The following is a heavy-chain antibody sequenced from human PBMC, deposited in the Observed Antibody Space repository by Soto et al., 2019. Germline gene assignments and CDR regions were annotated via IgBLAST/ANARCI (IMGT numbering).Heavy chain of an antibody. D-gene: IGHD3-3*01. CDR1: GCTFDDYS. Sequence: PGRSWSLCCTASGCTFDDYSMHWVRQAPGKGMEWVSLISWDGGSTYYADCVRGRFTIARENSNNFLYLQMNSLRTEDTALDYCAQGSGGRLEWTLHELNDGQAVAGQGTTVPVSS. V-gene: IGHV3-43*01. CDR3: AQGSGGRLEWTLHELNDGQAV. CDR2: ISWDGGST. J-gene: IGHJ6*02.